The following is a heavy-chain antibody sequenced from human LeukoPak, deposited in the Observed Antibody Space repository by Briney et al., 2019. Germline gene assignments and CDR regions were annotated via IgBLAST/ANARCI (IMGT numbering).Heavy chain of an antibody. D-gene: IGHD3-3*01. V-gene: IGHV3-30-3*01. J-gene: IGHJ4*02. CDR3: ARVTRYTDILRFLEWPLDY. Sequence: GRSLRLSCAASGFTFSSYAMHWVRQAPGKGVEWVAVISYDGSNKYYADSVKGRFTISRDNSKNTLYLQMNSLRAEDTAVYYCARVTRYTDILRFLEWPLDYWGQGTLVTVSS. CDR2: ISYDGSNK. CDR1: GFTFSSYA.